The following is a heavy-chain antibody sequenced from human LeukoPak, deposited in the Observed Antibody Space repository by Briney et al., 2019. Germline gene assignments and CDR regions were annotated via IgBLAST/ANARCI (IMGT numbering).Heavy chain of an antibody. V-gene: IGHV3-23*01. CDR2: ISGSGDST. CDR1: GFTFSSNS. Sequence: GGSLRLSCAASGFTFSSNSMTWVRQTPGKGLEWVSGISGSGDSTFYADSVKGRFTISRDNSRNTLYLQMNSLRAEDTAVYYCARDLPRGGSYLEGNWGQGTLVTVSS. J-gene: IGHJ4*02. CDR3: ARDLPRGGSYLEGN. D-gene: IGHD1-26*01.